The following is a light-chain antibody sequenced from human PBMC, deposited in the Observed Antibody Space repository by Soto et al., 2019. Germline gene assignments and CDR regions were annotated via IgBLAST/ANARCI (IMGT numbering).Light chain of an antibody. CDR3: AAWEDTLTVLV. V-gene: IGLV1-44*01. J-gene: IGLJ3*02. CDR2: DNN. CDR1: SSNIGSNT. Sequence: QSVLTQPPSASGTPGQRVTISCSGSSSNIGSNTVNWYQQLPGAAPKLLIYDNNQRPSGVPDRFSGSKSGTSASLAISGLQSEDEADYYCAAWEDTLTVLVCGGGTKVTVL.